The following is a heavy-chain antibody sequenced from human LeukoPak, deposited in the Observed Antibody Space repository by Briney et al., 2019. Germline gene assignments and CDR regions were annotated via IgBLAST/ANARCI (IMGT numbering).Heavy chain of an antibody. D-gene: IGHD5-12*01. J-gene: IGHJ4*02. CDR3: ARDDALVATGSFDY. CDR2: ISAYNGNT. V-gene: IGHV1-18*01. CDR1: GSTFTSYG. Sequence: GASVKVSCKASGSTFTSYGINWVRQAPGQGLEWMGWISAYNGNTNYAQKLQGRVTMTTDTSTSTAYMELRSLRSDDTAAYYCARDDALVATGSFDYWGQGTLVTVSS.